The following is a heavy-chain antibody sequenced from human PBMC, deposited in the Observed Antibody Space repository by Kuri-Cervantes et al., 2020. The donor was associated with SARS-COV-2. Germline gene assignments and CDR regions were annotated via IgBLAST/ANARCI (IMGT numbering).Heavy chain of an antibody. CDR2: INHIGTT. V-gene: IGHV4-34*01. D-gene: IGHD1-7*01. CDR1: GGSFTTYY. CDR3: ARRPSYDGTGVYYYYMDV. Sequence: ESLKISCAVYGGSFTTYYWSWIRQPPGKGLEWIGEINHIGTTNYNASLKSRVTISADTYKKQFSLTLSSVTAADTAVYYCARRPSYDGTGVYYYYMDVWGKGTTVTVSS. J-gene: IGHJ6*03.